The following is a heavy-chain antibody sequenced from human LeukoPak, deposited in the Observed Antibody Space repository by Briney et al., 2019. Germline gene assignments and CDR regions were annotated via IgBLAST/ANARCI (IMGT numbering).Heavy chain of an antibody. CDR1: GFTFSSYE. V-gene: IGHV3-48*03. CDR3: ARDGPYCSGGSCPPGDAFDI. CDR2: ISSSGSTI. J-gene: IGHJ3*02. Sequence: GGSLRLSCAASGFTFSSYEMNWVRQAPGKGLEWVSYISSSGSTIYYADSVKGRFTISRDNAKNSLYLQMNSLRAEDTAVYYCARDGPYCSGGSCPPGDAFDIWGQGTMVTVSS. D-gene: IGHD2-15*01.